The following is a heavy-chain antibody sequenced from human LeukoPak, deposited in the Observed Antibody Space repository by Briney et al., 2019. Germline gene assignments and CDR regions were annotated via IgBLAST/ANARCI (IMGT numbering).Heavy chain of an antibody. CDR2: ISAYNGNT. J-gene: IGHJ4*02. CDR1: GYTFTSYG. V-gene: IGHV1-18*01. CDR3: ARGAPPTYYDSRGYLDY. D-gene: IGHD3-22*01. Sequence: ASVKVSCKASGYTFTSYGISWVRQAPGQGLEWMGWISAYNGNTNYAQKLQGRVTMTTDTSTSTAYMELRSLRSDDTAVYYCARGAPPTYYDSRGYLDYWGQGTLVTVSP.